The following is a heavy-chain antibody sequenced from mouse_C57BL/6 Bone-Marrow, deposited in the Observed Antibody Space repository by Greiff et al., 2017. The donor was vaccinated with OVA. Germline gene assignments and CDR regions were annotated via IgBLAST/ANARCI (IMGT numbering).Heavy chain of an antibody. J-gene: IGHJ3*01. Sequence: EVQLQQSGPVLVKPGASVKMSCKASGYTFTDYYMNWVKQSHGKSLEWIGVINPYNGGTSYNQKFKGKATLTVDKSSSTAYMELNSLTSEDSAVYYCARYDYSWFAYWGQGTLVTVSA. CDR3: ARYDYSWFAY. CDR2: INPYNGGT. D-gene: IGHD1-1*01. V-gene: IGHV1-19*01. CDR1: GYTFTDYY.